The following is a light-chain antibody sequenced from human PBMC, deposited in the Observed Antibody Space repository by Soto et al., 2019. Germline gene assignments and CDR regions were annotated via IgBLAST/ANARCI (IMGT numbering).Light chain of an antibody. CDR1: QSVINN. V-gene: IGKV3-15*01. J-gene: IGKJ4*01. CDR2: YAS. Sequence: EIVMTKSPATLSVSPGERVTLSCRASQSVINNLAWYQHKPGQAPRLLISYASHGATVHPARFTVSGYGTDFTLTINSLRSEDFAVYYCQQFHRWPVTFGGGAKVAI. CDR3: QQFHRWPVT.